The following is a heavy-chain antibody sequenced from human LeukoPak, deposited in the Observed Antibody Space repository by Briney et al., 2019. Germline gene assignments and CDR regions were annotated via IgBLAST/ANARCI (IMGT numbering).Heavy chain of an antibody. CDR3: ATMHYSASYSDY. V-gene: IGHV1-18*01. CDR2: ISANTGDT. J-gene: IGHJ4*02. CDR1: GGTFSSYA. Sequence: GSSVKVSCKASGGTFSSYAISWVRQAPGQGLEWMGWISANTGDTKIPQKFQDRVTMTTDTSTSTAYMDVRSLRSDDTAVYYCATMHYSASYSDYWGQGTLVTVSS. D-gene: IGHD1-26*01.